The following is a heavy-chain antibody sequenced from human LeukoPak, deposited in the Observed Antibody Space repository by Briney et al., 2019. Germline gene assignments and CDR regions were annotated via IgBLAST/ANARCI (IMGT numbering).Heavy chain of an antibody. CDR1: GGSISSYY. D-gene: IGHD6-19*01. CDR3: VRGRYSSGWFKDKNWFDP. Sequence: SETLSLTCTVSGGSISSYYWSWIRQPAGKGLEWIGRIYISGSTNYNPSLKSRVTMSVDTSKNQFSLKLSSVTAADTAVYYCVRGRYSSGWFKDKNWFDPWGQGIPVTVSS. CDR2: IYISGST. V-gene: IGHV4-4*07. J-gene: IGHJ5*02.